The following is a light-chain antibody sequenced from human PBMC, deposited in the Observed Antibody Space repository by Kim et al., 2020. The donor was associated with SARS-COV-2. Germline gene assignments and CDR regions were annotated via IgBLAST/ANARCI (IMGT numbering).Light chain of an antibody. V-gene: IGKV3-20*01. CDR3: QQLDSSPSYT. CDR1: QSLSNTY. Sequence: EIVLTQSPGTLSLSPVERATLSCRASQSLSNTYLAWYQQKPGQAPRLLIYGVSHRATGIPDRFTGSGSGTDFTLTISRLEPEDFAVYYCQQLDSSPSYTFGQGTKLEI. J-gene: IGKJ2*01. CDR2: GVS.